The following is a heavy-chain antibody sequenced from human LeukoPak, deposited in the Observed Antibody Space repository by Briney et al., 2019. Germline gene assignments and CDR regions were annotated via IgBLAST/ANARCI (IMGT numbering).Heavy chain of an antibody. D-gene: IGHD1-26*01. Sequence: PGGSLRLSCAASGFTFSNYAMHWVRQAPGKGLEYVSAISSNGGSTYYANSVKGRFTISRDNSKNTLYLQMGSLRAEDMAVYYCARVVGATVDYWGQGTLVTVSS. J-gene: IGHJ4*02. CDR2: ISSNGGST. V-gene: IGHV3-64*01. CDR3: ARVVGATVDY. CDR1: GFTFSNYA.